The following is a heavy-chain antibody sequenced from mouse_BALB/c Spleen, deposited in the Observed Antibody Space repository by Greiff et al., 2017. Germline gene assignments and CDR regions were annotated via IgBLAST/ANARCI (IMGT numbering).Heavy chain of an antibody. CDR2: ISSGSSTI. J-gene: IGHJ2*01. Sequence: EVKLVESGGGLVQPGGSRKLSCAASGFTFSSFGMHWVRQAPEKGLEWVAYISSGSSTIYYADTVKGRFTISRDNPKNTLFLQMTSLRSEDTAMYYCERGHYYGYFDYWGEGTTLTVSS. CDR1: GFTFSSFG. V-gene: IGHV5-17*02. D-gene: IGHD1-2*01. CDR3: ERGHYYGYFDY.